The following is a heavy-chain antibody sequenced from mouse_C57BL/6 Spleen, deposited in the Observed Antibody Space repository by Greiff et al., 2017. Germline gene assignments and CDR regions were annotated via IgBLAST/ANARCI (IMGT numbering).Heavy chain of an antibody. J-gene: IGHJ3*01. CDR2: FHPYNSYT. V-gene: IGHV1-47*01. CDR1: GYTFTSYP. CDR3: ARGINDYVDNFAY. D-gene: IGHD2-13*01. Sequence: VQLQQSGAELVKPGASVKMSCKASGYTFTSYPIHWVKQNPGKGLEWIGDFHPYNSYTNYNQKFKGKATLTVETSSSTVYMQLSRLTADDAAVYYSARGINDYVDNFAYWGQGTLVTVSA.